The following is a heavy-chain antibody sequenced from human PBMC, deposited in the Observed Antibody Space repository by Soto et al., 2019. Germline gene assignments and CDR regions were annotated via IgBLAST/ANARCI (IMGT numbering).Heavy chain of an antibody. Sequence: QLQLQESGPGLVKPSETLSLTCTVSGASISSSTYCWGWIRQPPGKGLGWIGTICYSGSTYYNPSPKSRVTLTIDTSKHHFSPTMSSVTAADTAVYYCARRGTSCSGGRCHRWFAPWGQGTLVTVSS. CDR3: ARRGTSCSGGRCHRWFAP. CDR1: GASISSSTYC. CDR2: ICYSGST. D-gene: IGHD2-15*01. V-gene: IGHV4-39*02. J-gene: IGHJ5*02.